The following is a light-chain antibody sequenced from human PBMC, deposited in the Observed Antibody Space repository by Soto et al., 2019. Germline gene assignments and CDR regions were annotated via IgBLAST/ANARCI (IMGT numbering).Light chain of an antibody. V-gene: IGKV1-5*03. Sequence: DIQMTQSPSTLSVSVGDRVTITCRASHSISSWLAWYQQKPGKAPNLLIYKASSLESGVPSRFSGSGSGTEFTLTISSLQPDDFATYYCQQYNSYPLTFGGGTNVEIK. CDR3: QQYNSYPLT. CDR1: HSISSW. J-gene: IGKJ4*01. CDR2: KAS.